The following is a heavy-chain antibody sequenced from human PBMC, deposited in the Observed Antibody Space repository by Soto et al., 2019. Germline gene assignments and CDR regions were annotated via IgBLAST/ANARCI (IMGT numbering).Heavy chain of an antibody. Sequence: SETLSLTCTVSGGSINRYYWTWIRQPPGKGLEWIGYIYYSGSTNYNPSLKSRVTISVDTSKNQFSLKLSSVTAADTAVYYCARVYYDILTGFYNDYWGQGNMVTVSS. CDR2: IYYSGST. V-gene: IGHV4-59*01. CDR1: GGSINRYY. CDR3: ARVYYDILTGFYNDY. D-gene: IGHD3-9*01. J-gene: IGHJ4*02.